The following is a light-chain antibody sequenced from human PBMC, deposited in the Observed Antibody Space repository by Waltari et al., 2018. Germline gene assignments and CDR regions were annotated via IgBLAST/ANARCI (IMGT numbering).Light chain of an antibody. CDR1: QGIDNY. V-gene: IGKV1-9*01. CDR3: QQLNSYPL. J-gene: IGKJ3*01. CDR2: AAS. Sequence: DIQLTQSPSFLSASVGDRVTITCRASQGIDNYLAWYQLKPGKATTLLIYAASSLHSGVPSRFSGSGSGTEFTLTITGLQPEDFATYYCQQLNSYPLFGPGTTVDIK.